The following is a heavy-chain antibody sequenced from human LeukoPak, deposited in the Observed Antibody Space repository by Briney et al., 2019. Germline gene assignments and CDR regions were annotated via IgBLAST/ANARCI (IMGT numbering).Heavy chain of an antibody. CDR1: GGSFSGYY. CDR3: ARDRAMVIDY. Sequence: SETLSLTCAVYGGSFSGYYWSWIRQPPGKGLEWIGEINHSGSTNYNPSLKSRVTISVDTSKNQFSLKLSSVAAADTAVYYCARDRAMVIDYWGQGTLVTVSS. CDR2: INHSGST. J-gene: IGHJ4*02. D-gene: IGHD5-18*01. V-gene: IGHV4-34*01.